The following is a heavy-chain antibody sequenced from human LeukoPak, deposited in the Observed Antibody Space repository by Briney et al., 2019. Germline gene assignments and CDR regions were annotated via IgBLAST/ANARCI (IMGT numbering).Heavy chain of an antibody. J-gene: IGHJ4*02. CDR2: IYHSGST. CDR1: GYSNSSGYY. V-gene: IGHV4-38-2*01. Sequence: TSSETLSLTCAVSGYSNSSGYYWGWIRQPPGKGLEWIGSIYHSGSTSYKPSLKSRVTISVDTSKNQFSLKLSSVTAADTAVYYCARNSSGIHFDYWGQGTLVTVSS. CDR3: ARNSSGIHFDY. D-gene: IGHD3-22*01.